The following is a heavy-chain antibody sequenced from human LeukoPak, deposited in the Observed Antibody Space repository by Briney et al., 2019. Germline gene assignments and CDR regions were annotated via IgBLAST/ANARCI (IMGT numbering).Heavy chain of an antibody. V-gene: IGHV3-23*01. D-gene: IGHD1-26*01. Sequence: GGSLRLSCAASRFTFSSYAMNWVRQAPGRRLEWVSAISGSGGSIYYTDSVKGRFTISRDNSKNSLFLQMNSLRAEDTAVYYCAKVWGSYSTGYFDYWGQGTLVTVSS. CDR3: AKVWGSYSTGYFDY. CDR1: RFTFSSYA. J-gene: IGHJ4*02. CDR2: ISGSGGSI.